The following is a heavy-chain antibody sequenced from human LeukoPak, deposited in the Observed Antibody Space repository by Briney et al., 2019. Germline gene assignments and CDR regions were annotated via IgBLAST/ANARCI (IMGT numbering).Heavy chain of an antibody. Sequence: GGSLRLSCAASGFIFSNYYLNWVRYALGKGLEWVSCIHGSASYNYYADSVKGRFTISRDSAKNSLYLEMSSLRVEDTAVYYCVRAFGGYDSQRFYYNMDVWGKGTTVTVSS. J-gene: IGHJ6*03. CDR2: IHGSASYN. CDR1: GFIFSNYY. CDR3: VRAFGGYDSQRFYYNMDV. D-gene: IGHD5-12*01. V-gene: IGHV3-21*06.